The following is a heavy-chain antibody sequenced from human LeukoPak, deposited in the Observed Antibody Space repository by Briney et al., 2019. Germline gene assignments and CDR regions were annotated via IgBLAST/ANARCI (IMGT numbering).Heavy chain of an antibody. D-gene: IGHD6-19*01. J-gene: IGHJ4*02. CDR1: GVSISSYY. V-gene: IGHV4-4*07. CDR2: IYTSGST. CDR3: ASHSSDYYGPFDY. Sequence: SETLSLTCTVSGVSISSYYWSCSRQPAGKGLECIGRIYTSGSTNYNPSLKSRVTMSVDTSKNQFSLTPSSVTAEDTAVYYCASHSSDYYGPFDYWGQGTLVTVSS.